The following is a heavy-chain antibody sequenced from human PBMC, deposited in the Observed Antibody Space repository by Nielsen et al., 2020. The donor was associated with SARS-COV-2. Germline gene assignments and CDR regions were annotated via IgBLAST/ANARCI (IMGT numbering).Heavy chain of an antibody. V-gene: IGHV3-7*01. CDR2: IKQDGSEK. CDR3: ARTEIVVVPAATPDYYFDY. J-gene: IGHJ4*02. Sequence: GESLKISCAASGFTFSSYWMSWVRQAPGKGLEWVANIKQDGSEKYYVDSVKGRFTISRDNAENSLYLQMNSLRAEDTAVYYCARTEIVVVPAATPDYYFDYWGQGTLVTVSS. CDR1: GFTFSSYW. D-gene: IGHD2-2*01.